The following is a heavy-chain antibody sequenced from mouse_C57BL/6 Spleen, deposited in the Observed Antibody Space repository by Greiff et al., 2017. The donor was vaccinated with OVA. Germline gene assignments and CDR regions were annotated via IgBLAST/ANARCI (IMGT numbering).Heavy chain of an antibody. CDR1: GYAFSSYW. Sequence: QVQLQQSGAELVKPGASVKISCKASGYAFSSYWMNWVKQRPGKGLEWIGQIYPGDGDTNYNGKFKGKATLTADKSSSTAYMQLSSLTSEDSAVYFCASSTMVTTTCFDYWGQGTTLTVSS. D-gene: IGHD2-2*01. CDR3: ASSTMVTTTCFDY. J-gene: IGHJ2*01. V-gene: IGHV1-80*01. CDR2: IYPGDGDT.